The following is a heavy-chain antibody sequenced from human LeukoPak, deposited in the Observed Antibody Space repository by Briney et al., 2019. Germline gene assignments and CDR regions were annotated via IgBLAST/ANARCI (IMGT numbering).Heavy chain of an antibody. J-gene: IGHJ5*02. V-gene: IGHV3-23*01. CDR3: AKDQWDNWNVRVFDP. D-gene: IGHD1-20*01. CDR1: GFTFSSYA. Sequence: GGSLRLSCAASGFTFSSYAMSWVRQAPGKGLEWVSAISGSGGSTYYADSVKGRFTISRDNSKNTLYLQTNSLRAEDTAVYYCAKDQWDNWNVRVFDPWGQGTLVTVSS. CDR2: ISGSGGST.